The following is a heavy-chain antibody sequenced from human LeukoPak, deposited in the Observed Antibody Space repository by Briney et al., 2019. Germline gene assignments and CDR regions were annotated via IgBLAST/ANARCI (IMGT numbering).Heavy chain of an antibody. J-gene: IGHJ3*02. V-gene: IGHV3-23*01. CDR1: GFTFSNIA. Sequence: PGGSLRLSCAASGFTFSNIAMTWVRQAPGKGLKWVSAISGSGGSTYYADSVRGRFTISRDNSKNTLYLQMNSLRAEDTAVYYCAKEVSSMVRGINNAFDIWGQGTMVTVSS. D-gene: IGHD3-10*01. CDR2: ISGSGGST. CDR3: AKEVSSMVRGINNAFDI.